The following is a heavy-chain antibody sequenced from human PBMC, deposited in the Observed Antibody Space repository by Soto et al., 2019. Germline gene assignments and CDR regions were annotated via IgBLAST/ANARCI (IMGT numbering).Heavy chain of an antibody. Sequence: QVTLKESGPVLVKPTETLTLRCTVSGLSITDSEMGVSWIRHPPGQPLEWLAHIDLSGEKSYRTFLKSRLAISKDTSKSQIVLTMTNMDPADTATYYCARRHLAVAVSPWFDPWGQGIPVTVSS. CDR2: IDLSGEK. D-gene: IGHD6-19*01. CDR1: GLSITDSEMG. J-gene: IGHJ5*02. CDR3: ARRHLAVAVSPWFDP. V-gene: IGHV2-26*01.